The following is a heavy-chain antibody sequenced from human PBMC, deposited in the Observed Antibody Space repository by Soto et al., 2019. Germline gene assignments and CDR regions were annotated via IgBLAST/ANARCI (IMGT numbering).Heavy chain of an antibody. J-gene: IGHJ3*02. D-gene: IGHD2-15*01. CDR2: MNPNSGNT. CDR1: GYTFTSYD. V-gene: IGHV1-8*01. Sequence: ASVKVSCKASGYTFTSYDINWVRQATGQGLEWMGWMNPNSGNTGYAQKFQGRVTMARNTSISTAYMELSSLRSEDTAVYYCARVLGDMVVVAVDAFDIWGQGTMVTVSS. CDR3: ARVLGDMVVVAVDAFDI.